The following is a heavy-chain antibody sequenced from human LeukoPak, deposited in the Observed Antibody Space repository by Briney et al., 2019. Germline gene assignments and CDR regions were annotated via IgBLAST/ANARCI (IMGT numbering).Heavy chain of an antibody. D-gene: IGHD5-18*01. CDR2: IIPIFGTA. CDR3: ARDGTAMVYYYGMDV. Sequence: SVKVSCKASGGTFSSYAISWVRRAPGQGPEWMGGIIPIFGTANYAQKFQGRVTITADESTSTAYMELSSLRSEDTAVYYCARDGTAMVYYYGMDVWGQGTTVTVSS. J-gene: IGHJ6*02. CDR1: GGTFSSYA. V-gene: IGHV1-69*13.